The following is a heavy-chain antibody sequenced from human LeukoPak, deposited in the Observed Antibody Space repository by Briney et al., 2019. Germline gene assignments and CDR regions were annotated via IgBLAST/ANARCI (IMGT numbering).Heavy chain of an antibody. D-gene: IGHD5-12*01. CDR2: ISSSGAYI. Sequence: GGSLRLSCAASGFPFSTYVMNWVRQAPGKGLEWVSSISSSGAYIYYADSVKGRFTISRDNAKNLLYLQMNSLRAEDTAVYYCALRTGDYWGQGTLVTVSS. V-gene: IGHV3-21*01. J-gene: IGHJ4*02. CDR3: ALRTGDY. CDR1: GFPFSTYV.